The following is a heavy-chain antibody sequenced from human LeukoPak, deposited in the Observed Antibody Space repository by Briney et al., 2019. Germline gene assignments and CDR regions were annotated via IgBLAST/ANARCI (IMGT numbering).Heavy chain of an antibody. V-gene: IGHV5-51*01. CDR2: IYPGDSDT. CDR1: GYTFSSNW. D-gene: IGHD1-26*01. CDR3: ARHRVGIYSRNHAFDI. Sequence: GESLKISCKGSGYTFSSNWIGWVRRMPGKGLEWMGIIYPGDSDTRYSPSFQGQVTISADKSSSTAYLQWSSLKASDTAMYYCARHRVGIYSRNHAFDIWGQGTMVTVSS. J-gene: IGHJ3*02.